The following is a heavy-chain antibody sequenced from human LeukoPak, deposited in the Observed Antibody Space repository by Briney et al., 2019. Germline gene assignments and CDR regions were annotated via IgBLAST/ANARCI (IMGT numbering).Heavy chain of an antibody. J-gene: IGHJ5*02. V-gene: IGHV3-21*01. CDR3: VRDLRFIGGSDWFDP. Sequence: GGSLRLSCEAPGFLFSDYTMNWVRQAPGKGLEWVSSVSYSGTYTFYADSVTGQFTISRDNAKNSLYLQMDNLRVDDSALYYCVRDLRFIGGSDWFDPWGQGTQVIVSS. CDR1: GFLFSDYT. CDR2: VSYSGTYT. D-gene: IGHD3-3*01.